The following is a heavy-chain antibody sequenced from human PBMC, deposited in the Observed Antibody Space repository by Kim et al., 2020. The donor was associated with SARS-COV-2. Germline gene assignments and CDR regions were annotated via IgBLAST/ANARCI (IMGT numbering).Heavy chain of an antibody. CDR1: GFTFSSYG. D-gene: IGHD3-10*01. Sequence: GGSLRLSCAASGFTFSSYGMHWVRQAPGKGLEWVAVISYDGSNKYYADSVKGRFTISRDNSKNTLYLQMNSLRAEDTAVYYCAKTLLWVTMVQGALEGDYWGQGTLVTVSS. V-gene: IGHV3-30*18. J-gene: IGHJ4*02. CDR3: AKTLLWVTMVQGALEGDY. CDR2: ISYDGSNK.